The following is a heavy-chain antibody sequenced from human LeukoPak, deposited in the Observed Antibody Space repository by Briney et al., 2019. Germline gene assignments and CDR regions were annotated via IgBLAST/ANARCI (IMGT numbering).Heavy chain of an antibody. D-gene: IGHD5-18*01. CDR2: ISGSVGST. CDR1: GFPFSSYA. V-gene: IGHV3-23*01. Sequence: GGSVTLSCAASGFPFSSYAMSWVPHAPGKGREGVSSISGSVGSTYYADSVKGRFTISRDNSKNTLYLQMSTLKAEDTAVYYCPKDRGLYSYGLLLFDYWGQGTLVTVSS. J-gene: IGHJ4*02. CDR3: PKDRGLYSYGLLLFDY.